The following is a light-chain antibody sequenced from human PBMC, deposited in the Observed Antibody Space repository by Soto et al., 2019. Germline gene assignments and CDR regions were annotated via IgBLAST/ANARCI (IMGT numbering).Light chain of an antibody. Sequence: DIQMTQSPSSLSASVGDRVTITCRASQSIANYLNWYQQKPGKAPKLLIYAASSLQSGVPSRFSGSGSRTDFTLTISSLQPDDFATYYCQQSYSNPRTFGQGTKLEI. CDR1: QSIANY. CDR2: AAS. V-gene: IGKV1-39*01. CDR3: QQSYSNPRT. J-gene: IGKJ2*01.